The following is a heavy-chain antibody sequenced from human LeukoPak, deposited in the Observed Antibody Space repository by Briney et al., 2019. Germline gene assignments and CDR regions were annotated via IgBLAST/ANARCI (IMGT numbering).Heavy chain of an antibody. CDR3: ARDFSSDSGSYN. J-gene: IGHJ4*02. V-gene: IGHV4-39*07. CDR2: IYHSGST. CDR1: GGSISSSSYY. D-gene: IGHD1-26*01. Sequence: SETLSLTCTVSGGSISSSSYYWGWIRQPPGKGLEWIGYIYHSGSTYYNPSLKSRVTISVDRSKNQFSLKLSSVTAADTAVYYCARDFSSDSGSYNWGQGTLVTVSS.